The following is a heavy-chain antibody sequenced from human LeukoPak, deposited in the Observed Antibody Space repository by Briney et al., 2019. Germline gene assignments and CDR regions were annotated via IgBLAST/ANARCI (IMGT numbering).Heavy chain of an antibody. J-gene: IGHJ4*02. D-gene: IGHD4-17*01. CDR2: INPNSGGT. V-gene: IGHV1-2*02. CDR1: GYTFTGYY. Sequence: ASVWVSCKASGYTFTGYYMHWVRQAPGQGLEWMGGINPNSGGTNYAQKFQGRVTMTRDTSISTAYMELSRLRSDDTAVYYCARQHDYGYYSFGYWGQGTLVTVSS. CDR3: ARQHDYGYYSFGY.